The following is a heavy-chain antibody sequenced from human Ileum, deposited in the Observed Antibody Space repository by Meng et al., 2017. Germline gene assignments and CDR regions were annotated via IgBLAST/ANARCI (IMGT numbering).Heavy chain of an antibody. Sequence: QVQLQQPGPGLVKPSQTLSLPGAVSGGSVSSNIAAWNWIRQSPLRGLEWLGRTYYRSKWYSEYAVSVKSRISITPDTSKNQFSLQMNSVTPEDTAVYYCASGSGSLDYWGPGTLVTVSS. CDR1: GGSVSSNIAA. D-gene: IGHD3-3*01. J-gene: IGHJ4*02. V-gene: IGHV6-1*01. CDR3: ASGSGSLDY. CDR2: TYYRSKWYS.